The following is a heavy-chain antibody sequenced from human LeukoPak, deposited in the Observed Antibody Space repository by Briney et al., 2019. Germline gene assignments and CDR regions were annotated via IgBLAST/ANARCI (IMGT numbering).Heavy chain of an antibody. Sequence: GGTLRLSCATSGFPVSSDYMSWVRQAPGKGLECVSLIHSSGNTYFADSVKGRFTVSRDNSKNTLYLQMNSLRAEDTAVYYCARCGGDCYYGFDIWGQGTMVTVSS. D-gene: IGHD2-21*02. V-gene: IGHV3-53*01. CDR1: GFPVSSDY. CDR3: ARCGGDCYYGFDI. CDR2: IHSSGNT. J-gene: IGHJ3*02.